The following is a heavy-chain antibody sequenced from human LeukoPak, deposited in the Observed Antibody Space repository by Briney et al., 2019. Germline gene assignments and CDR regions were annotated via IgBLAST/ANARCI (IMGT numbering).Heavy chain of an antibody. CDR2: IRYDGSNK. Sequence: GGSLRLSCAASGFTFSSYGMHWVRQAPGKGLEWVAFIRYDGSNKYYADSVKGRFTISRDNSKNTLYLQMNSLRAEDTAVYYCAKGGLWFGEEYMDAWGKGTTVTVSS. J-gene: IGHJ6*03. CDR3: AKGGLWFGEEYMDA. D-gene: IGHD3-10*01. V-gene: IGHV3-30*02. CDR1: GFTFSSYG.